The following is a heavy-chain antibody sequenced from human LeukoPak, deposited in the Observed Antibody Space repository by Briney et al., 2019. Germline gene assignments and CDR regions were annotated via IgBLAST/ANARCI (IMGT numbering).Heavy chain of an antibody. J-gene: IGHJ4*02. CDR3: ARDYADYVGYFFFDY. Sequence: GGSLRLSCAASGFTYSNYAMTWVRQAPGKGLEWVSGISGRGGNTYYADSVKGRFTISRDNSQNTLYLQMNSLRAEDTAVYYCARDYADYVGYFFFDYWGQGTLVTVSS. CDR1: GFTYSNYA. V-gene: IGHV3-23*01. CDR2: ISGRGGNT. D-gene: IGHD4-17*01.